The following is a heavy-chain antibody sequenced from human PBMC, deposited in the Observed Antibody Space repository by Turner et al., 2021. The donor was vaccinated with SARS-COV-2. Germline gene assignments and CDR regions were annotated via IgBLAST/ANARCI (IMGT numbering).Heavy chain of an antibody. CDR2: IYYRGST. CDR3: ARVLVLRRAYFDY. Sequence: QVQLQESGPGLVKPSQILSLTCTVSGGSISSGDCYWRWSRQPPGKGLEWSGYIYYRGSTYDNPPLKSRVTISEDTSKNQFTLKLSAVTAADTAVYYWARVLVLRRAYFDYWGQGTLVTVSS. J-gene: IGHJ4*02. D-gene: IGHD2-8*01. V-gene: IGHV4-30-4*01. CDR1: GGSISSGDCY.